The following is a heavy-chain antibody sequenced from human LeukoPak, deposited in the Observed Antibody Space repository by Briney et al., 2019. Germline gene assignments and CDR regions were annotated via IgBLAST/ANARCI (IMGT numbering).Heavy chain of an antibody. CDR2: ISNSGSSI. V-gene: IGHV3-11*04. J-gene: IGHJ4*02. D-gene: IGHD5-18*01. CDR3: AEGVTGFDY. Sequence: GGSLRLSCAASGFTVSSNYMSWVRQAPGKGLEWVSYISNSGSSIYYADSVKGRFTISRDDAKNSLYLQMNSLRAEDTAVYYCAEGVTGFDYWGQGTLVIVSS. CDR1: GFTVSSNY.